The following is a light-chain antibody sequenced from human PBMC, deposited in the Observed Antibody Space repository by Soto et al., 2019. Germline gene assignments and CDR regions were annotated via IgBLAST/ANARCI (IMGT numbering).Light chain of an antibody. CDR3: QQYGRSAH. CDR2: GAS. J-gene: IGKJ3*01. CDR1: QTVRANY. V-gene: IGKV3-20*01. Sequence: ELVLTQSPGTLSLTPGERATLSCRASQTVRANYLAWYQQKAGQAPRLLIYGASNRATGIPDRFSGSGSGTDFTLTISRLEPEDFAVYYCQQYGRSAHFGPGTKVDIK.